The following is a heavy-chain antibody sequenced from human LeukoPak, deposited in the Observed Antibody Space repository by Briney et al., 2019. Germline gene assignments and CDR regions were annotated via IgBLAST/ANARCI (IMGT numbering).Heavy chain of an antibody. J-gene: IGHJ4*02. CDR2: ISAYKGNT. D-gene: IGHD3-10*01. CDR1: GYTFTSYG. V-gene: IGHV1-18*01. Sequence: ASVKVSCKASGYTFTSYGISWVRQAPGQGLEWMGWISAYKGNTNYAQKLQGRVTMTTDTSTSTAYMELRSLRSDDTAVYYCARASILFGEYYFDYWGQGTLVTVSS. CDR3: ARASILFGEYYFDY.